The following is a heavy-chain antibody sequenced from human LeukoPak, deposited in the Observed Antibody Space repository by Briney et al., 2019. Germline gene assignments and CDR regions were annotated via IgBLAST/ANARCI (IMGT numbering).Heavy chain of an antibody. J-gene: IGHJ4*02. CDR1: GFTFSSYG. D-gene: IGHD6-13*01. V-gene: IGHV3-30*02. CDR3: AKCPRGLIWQQLATS. Sequence: GGSLRLSCAASGFTFSSYGMHWVRQAPGKGLEWVAFIRYDGSNKYYADSVKGRFTISRDNSKNTLYLQMNSLRAEDTAVYYCAKCPRGLIWQQLATSWGQGTLVTVSS. CDR2: IRYDGSNK.